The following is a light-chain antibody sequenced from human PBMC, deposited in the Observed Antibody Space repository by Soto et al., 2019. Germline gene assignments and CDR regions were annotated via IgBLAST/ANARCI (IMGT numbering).Light chain of an antibody. CDR2: GAS. CDR1: QGVSSNS. Sequence: ELVLTQSPGTLSLAPGERATLSCRASQGVSSNSLAWYQQKPGQAPRLLIYGASSRATCIPDRFSGSGSGTDFTLTISRREPEDCAVYCCQQYGSSPFTFGGETTVAIK. CDR3: QQYGSSPFT. V-gene: IGKV3-20*01. J-gene: IGKJ4*01.